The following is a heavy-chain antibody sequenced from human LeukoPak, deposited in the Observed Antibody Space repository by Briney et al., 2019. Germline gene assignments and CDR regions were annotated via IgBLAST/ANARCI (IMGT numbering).Heavy chain of an antibody. V-gene: IGHV4-39*01. CDR2: IYYSGST. J-gene: IGHJ4*02. CDR1: GGSISSGGYY. D-gene: IGHD3-3*01. CDR3: ARHGNVLRFLEWLFFDY. Sequence: SQTLSLTCTVSGGSISSGGYYWGWIRQPPGKGLEWIGSIYYSGSTYYNPSLKSRVTISVDTSKNQFSLKLSSVTAADTAVYYCARHGNVLRFLEWLFFDYWGQGTLVTVSS.